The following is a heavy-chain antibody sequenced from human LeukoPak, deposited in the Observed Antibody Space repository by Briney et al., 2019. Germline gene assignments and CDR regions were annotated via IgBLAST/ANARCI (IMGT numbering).Heavy chain of an antibody. Sequence: GGSLRLSCAASGFTFDDYAMHWVRQAPGKGLEWVSGISWNRGSIVYADFVKGRFTISRDNAKNSLYLQMNSLRGEDTALYYCAKAMYNWNDLDAFDIWGQGTMVTVSS. CDR2: ISWNRGSI. CDR3: AKAMYNWNDLDAFDI. V-gene: IGHV3-9*01. J-gene: IGHJ3*02. D-gene: IGHD1-1*01. CDR1: GFTFDDYA.